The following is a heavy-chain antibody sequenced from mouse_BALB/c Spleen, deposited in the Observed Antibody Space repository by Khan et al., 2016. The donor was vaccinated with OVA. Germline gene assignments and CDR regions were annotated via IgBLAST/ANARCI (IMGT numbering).Heavy chain of an antibody. V-gene: IGHV5-6-5*01. CDR1: GFTFSNYG. D-gene: IGHD2-13*01. CDR2: ISSGDTT. Sequence: EVQLVESGGGLVKPGGSLKLSCAASGFTFSNYGVSWVRQTPEKRLEWVASISSGDTTNYPDSVKGRFTISRDNARNILYLQMSSLSSEDTAMYXCAGDYWFAYWGQGTLVTVSA. J-gene: IGHJ3*01. CDR3: AGDYWFAY.